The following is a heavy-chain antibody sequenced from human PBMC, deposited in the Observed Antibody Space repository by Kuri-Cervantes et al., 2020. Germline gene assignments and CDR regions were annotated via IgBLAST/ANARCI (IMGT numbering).Heavy chain of an antibody. J-gene: IGHJ6*03. CDR3: AREEEIVVVPAAVWGNYYYYYMDV. CDR1: GFTFSSYS. CDR2: IKQDGSEK. D-gene: IGHD2-2*01. Sequence: LSLTCAASGFTFSSYSMNWVRQAPGKGLEWVANIKQDGSEKYYVDSVKGRFTISRDNAKNSLYLQVNSLRAEDTAVYYCAREEEIVVVPAAVWGNYYYYYMDVWGKGTTVTVSS. V-gene: IGHV3-7*01.